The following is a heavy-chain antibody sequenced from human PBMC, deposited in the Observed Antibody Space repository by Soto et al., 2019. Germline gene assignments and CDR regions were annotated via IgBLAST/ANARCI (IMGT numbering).Heavy chain of an antibody. V-gene: IGHV4-59*01. CDR3: ARDYSSGIRSWFDP. CDR2: IYYSGST. CDR1: GGSISSYY. Sequence: QVQLQESGPGLVKPSETLSLTCTVSGGSISSYYWSWIRQPPGKGLEWIGYIYYSGSTNYNPSLKSRVTISVDTSKNQFSLKLSSVTAADTAVYYCARDYSSGIRSWFDPWGQGTLVTVSS. J-gene: IGHJ5*02. D-gene: IGHD3-22*01.